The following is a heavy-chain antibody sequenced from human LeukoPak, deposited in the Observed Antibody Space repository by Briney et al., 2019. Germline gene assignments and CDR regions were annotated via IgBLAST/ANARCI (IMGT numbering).Heavy chain of an antibody. Sequence: ASVKVSCRASGYTFTSYDINWVRQATGQGLEWMGWMNPNSGNTGYAQKFQGRVTMTRNTSISTAYMELSSLRSEDTAVYYCARAHDFWSTPDSDYWGQGTLVTVSS. CDR1: GYTFTSYD. J-gene: IGHJ4*02. CDR2: MNPNSGNT. V-gene: IGHV1-8*01. CDR3: ARAHDFWSTPDSDY. D-gene: IGHD3-3*01.